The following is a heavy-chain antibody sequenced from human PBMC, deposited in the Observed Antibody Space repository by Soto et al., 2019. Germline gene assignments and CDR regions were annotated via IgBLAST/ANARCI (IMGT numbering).Heavy chain of an antibody. D-gene: IGHD3-9*01. V-gene: IGHV3-30*18. J-gene: IGHJ4*02. CDR2: ISYDGSNK. Sequence: GGSLRLSCAASGFTFSSYGMHWVRQVPGKGLEWVAVISYDGSNKYYADSVKGRFTISRDNSKNTLYLQMNSLRAEDTAVYYCAKGVVLRYFDWLFYFDYWGQGTLVTVSS. CDR1: GFTFSSYG. CDR3: AKGVVLRYFDWLFYFDY.